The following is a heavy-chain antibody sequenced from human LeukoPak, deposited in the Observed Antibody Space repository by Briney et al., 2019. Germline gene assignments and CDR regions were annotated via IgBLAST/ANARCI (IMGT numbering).Heavy chain of an antibody. J-gene: IGHJ6*02. D-gene: IGHD2-2*01. CDR3: ARDAGHQLSRRNYYAMDV. CDR2: IYYGGST. CDR1: GGSVSSYY. Sequence: SETLSLTCTVSGGSVSSYYWSWIRQPPGKGLEWIGYIYYGGSTYYNPSLKSRVTISVDTSKNQFSLKVNSVTAADTAVYYCARDAGHQLSRRNYYAMDVWGQGTTVTVSS. V-gene: IGHV4-59*02.